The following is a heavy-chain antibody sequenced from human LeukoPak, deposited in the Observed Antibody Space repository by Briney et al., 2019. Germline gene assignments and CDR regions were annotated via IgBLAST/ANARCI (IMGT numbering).Heavy chain of an antibody. CDR1: GDSVSRSDSY. CDR2: IYYSGRT. CDR3: ARRRYYDSSGYLE. Sequence: SETLSLTCTIFGDSVSRSDSYWDWIRQPPGKGLEWIGTIYYSGRTYYSPSLKSRVTLSIDMSNNQFSLILSSVTAAETALYFCARRRYYDSSGYLEWGQGTLVTVSS. D-gene: IGHD3-22*01. J-gene: IGHJ1*01. V-gene: IGHV4-39*01.